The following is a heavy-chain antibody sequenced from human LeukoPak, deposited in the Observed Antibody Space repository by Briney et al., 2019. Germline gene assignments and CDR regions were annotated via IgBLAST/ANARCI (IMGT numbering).Heavy chain of an antibody. CDR3: AKAWTGITMVRGVYYFDY. V-gene: IGHV3-9*01. Sequence: GGSLRLSCAASGFTFDDYAMHWVRQAPGKGLEWVSGISWNSGSIGYADSVKGRFTISRDNAKNSLYLQMNSLRAEDTALYYCAKAWTGITMVRGVYYFDYWGQGTLVTVSS. CDR1: GFTFDDYA. D-gene: IGHD3-10*01. J-gene: IGHJ4*02. CDR2: ISWNSGSI.